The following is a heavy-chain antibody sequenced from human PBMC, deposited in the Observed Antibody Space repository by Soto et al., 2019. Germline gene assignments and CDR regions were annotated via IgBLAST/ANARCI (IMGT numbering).Heavy chain of an antibody. V-gene: IGHV2-26*01. Sequence: SGPTLVNPTETLTLTCTVSGFSLSNARMGVSWIRQPPGKALEWLAHIFSNDEKSYSTSLKSRLTISKDTSKSQVVLTMTNMDPVDTDRYYCARIGSYYYGSGCYYTRKYNWFDPWGQGTLLTVSS. D-gene: IGHD3-10*01. CDR3: ARIGSYYYGSGCYYTRKYNWFDP. CDR2: IFSNDEK. J-gene: IGHJ5*02. CDR1: GFSLSNARMG.